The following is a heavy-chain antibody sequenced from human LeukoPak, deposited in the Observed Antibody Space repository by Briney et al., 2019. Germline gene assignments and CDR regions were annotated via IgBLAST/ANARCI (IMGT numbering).Heavy chain of an antibody. Sequence: GGSLRLSCGASGFTFSSYGMHWVRQAPGKGLEWVAVIWYDGSNKYYADSVKGRFTISRDNSKNTLYLQMNSLRAEDTAVYYCARDRRGDYGDYYFDYWGQGTLVTVSS. CDR2: IWYDGSNK. CDR1: GFTFSSYG. D-gene: IGHD4-17*01. CDR3: ARDRRGDYGDYYFDY. V-gene: IGHV3-33*01. J-gene: IGHJ4*02.